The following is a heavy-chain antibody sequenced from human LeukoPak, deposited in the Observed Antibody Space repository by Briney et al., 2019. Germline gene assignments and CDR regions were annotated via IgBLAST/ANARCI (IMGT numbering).Heavy chain of an antibody. Sequence: GGSLRLSCVASGFTFGSYWMHWVRHDPRKGLVWVSRINGDGRNINYADSVRGRFTISRVNAKNTLYLQMNSLRAEDTAVYYCARATALSYGSGSPFDYWGQGTLVTVSS. J-gene: IGHJ4*02. CDR1: GFTFGSYW. CDR2: INGDGRNI. V-gene: IGHV3-74*01. CDR3: ARATALSYGSGSPFDY. D-gene: IGHD3-10*01.